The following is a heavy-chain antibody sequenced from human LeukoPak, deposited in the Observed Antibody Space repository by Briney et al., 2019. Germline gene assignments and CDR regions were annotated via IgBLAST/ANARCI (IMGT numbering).Heavy chain of an antibody. D-gene: IGHD3-22*01. CDR3: ARKAYDSSGYEVSDY. V-gene: IGHV4-61*01. CDR1: GDSMSSGIYY. CDR2: IYYSGST. Sequence: PSETLSLTCNVSGDSMSSGIYYWSWIRQPPGKGLEWIGYIYYSGSTNYNPSLKSRVTISVDTSKNQFSLKLSSVTAADTAVYYCARKAYDSSGYEVSDYWGQGTLVTVSS. J-gene: IGHJ4*02.